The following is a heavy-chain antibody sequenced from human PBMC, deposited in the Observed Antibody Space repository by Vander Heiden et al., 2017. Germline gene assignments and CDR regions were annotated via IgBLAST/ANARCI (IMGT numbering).Heavy chain of an antibody. J-gene: IGHJ4*02. D-gene: IGHD5-18*01. CDR3: TTHTAMVY. Sequence: SNAWMNWVRQAPGKGLEWVGHIKSKSDDGKTDYAAPVKGRFTISRDDSKKTLYLQMNSLRTEDTGVYYCTTHTAMVYWGQGTLVTVSS. CDR1: SNAW. CDR2: IKSKSDDGKT. V-gene: IGHV3-15*07.